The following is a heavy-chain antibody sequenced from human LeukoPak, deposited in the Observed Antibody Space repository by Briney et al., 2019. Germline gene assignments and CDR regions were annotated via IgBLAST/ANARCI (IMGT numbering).Heavy chain of an antibody. CDR1: GFTFSNAW. CDR2: IKSKTDGGTT. Sequence: GGFLRLSCAASGFTFSNAWMSWVRQAPGKGLEWVGRIKSKTDGGTTDYAAPVKGRFTISRDDSKNTLYLQMNSLKTEDTAVYYCTTADYDILTGYYPFDYWGQGTLVTVSS. J-gene: IGHJ4*02. V-gene: IGHV3-15*01. CDR3: TTADYDILTGYYPFDY. D-gene: IGHD3-9*01.